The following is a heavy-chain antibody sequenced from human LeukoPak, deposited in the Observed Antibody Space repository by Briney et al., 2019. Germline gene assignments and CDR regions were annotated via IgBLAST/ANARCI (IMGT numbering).Heavy chain of an antibody. CDR2: AYYSGNT. J-gene: IGHJ4*02. Sequence: PSDTLSLTCTVSGGSISSSSYHWGWIRQPPGKGLEWIGSAYYSGNTYYNPSLKSRVTISIDTSKNQFSLKLSSVTAADTAVYYCARADYYGSGRHWDYWGQGTLVTVSS. V-gene: IGHV4-39*07. CDR3: ARADYYGSGRHWDY. CDR1: GGSISSSSYH. D-gene: IGHD3-10*01.